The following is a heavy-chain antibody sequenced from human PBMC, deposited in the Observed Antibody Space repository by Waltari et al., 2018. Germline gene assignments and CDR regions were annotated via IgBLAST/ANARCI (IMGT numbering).Heavy chain of an antibody. CDR3: VRDLGGSGNSWFDA. D-gene: IGHD3-10*01. V-gene: IGHV4-38-2*02. J-gene: IGHJ5*02. CDR2: ISHSAKT. CDR1: SYSIRSGYF. Sequence: VQLQESGPGLARPSETLSLTCVVSSYSIRSGYFWGWIRQPPGKGLEWIGSISHSAKTYYNPSLESRVSMSVDTSKNQFALKVTSVTAADTAIYYCVRDLGGSGNSWFDAWGQGTLVIVSS.